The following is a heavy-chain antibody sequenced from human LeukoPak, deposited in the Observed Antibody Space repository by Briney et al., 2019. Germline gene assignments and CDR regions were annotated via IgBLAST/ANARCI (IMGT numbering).Heavy chain of an antibody. CDR1: GCAISNSY. CDR3: AKNQLLDEEVFNV. Sequence: SETLSLTCSVSGCAISNSYWTWIRQSPGTGLQYIAYVHDSGRTNYNPSLRSRATISIDTTRNQISLRLTSVTTADTAVYYCAKNQLLDEEVFNVWGQGTMVTVSS. D-gene: IGHD1-1*01. V-gene: IGHV4-59*01. J-gene: IGHJ3*01. CDR2: VHDSGRT.